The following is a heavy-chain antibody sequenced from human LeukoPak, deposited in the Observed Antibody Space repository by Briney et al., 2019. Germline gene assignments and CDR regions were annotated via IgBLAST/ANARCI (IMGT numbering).Heavy chain of an antibody. CDR1: GYTFTSYG. J-gene: IGHJ4*02. CDR3: ALGQSYCYGSGSYLFDS. CDR2: ISAYNCNS. Sequence: ASVQVSCKASGYTFTSYGISWVRQAPGQGLEWMGWISAYNCNSNFAQKLQGRVNMTTDTSTSTDYMELRSLRSDDTAVYYCALGQSYCYGSGSYLFDSWGQGTLVTVSS. V-gene: IGHV1-18*01. D-gene: IGHD3-10*01.